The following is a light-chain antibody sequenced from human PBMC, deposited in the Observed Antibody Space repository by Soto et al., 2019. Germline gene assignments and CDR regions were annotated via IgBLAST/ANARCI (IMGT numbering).Light chain of an antibody. Sequence: QPVLTQSPSASASLGASVKLTCTLSRGRYTYIIAWHQQQPGRGPRYLLSLDSDGRHNKGAGIPDRFSGSSSGAERYLTISSLQSEDEADYYCQTWGTGIHEIFGGGTKLTVL. J-gene: IGLJ2*01. V-gene: IGLV4-69*01. CDR1: RGRYTYI. CDR2: LDSDGRH. CDR3: QTWGTGIHEI.